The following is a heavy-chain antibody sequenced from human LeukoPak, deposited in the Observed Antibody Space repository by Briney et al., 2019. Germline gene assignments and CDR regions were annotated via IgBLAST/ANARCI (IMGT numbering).Heavy chain of an antibody. Sequence: GGSLRLSCAVSGFTFSSYAMSWVRQAPGKGLEWVSAISASGDTTYYADSVKGRFTISRDNSKNTLYLQMNSLRAEDTALYYCAKAPPIGYCSSTTCYFDYWGQGTLVTVSS. J-gene: IGHJ4*02. CDR1: GFTFSSYA. CDR3: AKAPPIGYCSSTTCYFDY. D-gene: IGHD2-2*01. CDR2: ISASGDTT. V-gene: IGHV3-23*01.